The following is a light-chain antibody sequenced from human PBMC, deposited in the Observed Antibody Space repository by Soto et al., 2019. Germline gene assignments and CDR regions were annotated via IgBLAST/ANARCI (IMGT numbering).Light chain of an antibody. CDR2: GAS. CDR1: QSVSSD. Sequence: ERVMTQSPATLSVSPGERANLSCRASQSVSSDLAWYQQKPGQAPRLLIYGASTRATSIPARFSGSGSGTEFTLTISSLQSEDFAVYYCQQYNNWPRTFGQGTKLEIK. V-gene: IGKV3-15*01. CDR3: QQYNNWPRT. J-gene: IGKJ2*01.